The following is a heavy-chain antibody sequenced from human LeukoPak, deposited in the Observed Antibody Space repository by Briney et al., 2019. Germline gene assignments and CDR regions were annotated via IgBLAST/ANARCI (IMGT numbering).Heavy chain of an antibody. CDR3: TRDHSAVYFGLRSFSDDAFDI. V-gene: IGHV3-21*01. Sequence: GGSLRLSCTVSGFTVSSNSMSWVRQAPGKGPEWVSSISSRTDYIYYVDSVKGRFTVSRDNAKNSLYLQMNSLRAEDTAVYYCTRDHSAVYFGLRSFSDDAFDIWGRGTMVTVSS. CDR1: GFTVSSNS. J-gene: IGHJ3*02. CDR2: ISSRTDYI. D-gene: IGHD3-10*01.